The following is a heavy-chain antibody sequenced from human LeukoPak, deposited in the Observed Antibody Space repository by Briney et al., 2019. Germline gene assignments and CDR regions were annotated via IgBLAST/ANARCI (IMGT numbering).Heavy chain of an antibody. Sequence: GGSLRLSCAASGFTFSSYGMHWVRQAPGKGLEWVAVISYDGSNKYYADSVKGRFTISRDNSKNTLYLQMNSLRAEDTAVYYCAKDSSVGATHFDYWGQGTLVTVSS. CDR1: GFTFSSYG. V-gene: IGHV3-30*18. J-gene: IGHJ4*02. CDR3: AKDSSVGATHFDY. D-gene: IGHD1-26*01. CDR2: ISYDGSNK.